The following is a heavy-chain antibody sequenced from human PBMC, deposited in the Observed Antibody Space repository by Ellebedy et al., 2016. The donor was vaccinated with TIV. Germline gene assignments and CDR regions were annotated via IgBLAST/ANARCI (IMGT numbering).Heavy chain of an antibody. CDR3: LREYGFY. J-gene: IGHJ4*02. V-gene: IGHV3-7*03. D-gene: IGHD2-2*03. Sequence: PGGSLRLSCVASGFSFTDYGMSWVRQAPGKGLEWVANIKEDGSQTHYVDSVKGRFTISRDNAKNSLYLQMSSLRAEDTAVYYCLREYGFYWGQGILVTVSS. CDR2: IKEDGSQT. CDR1: GFSFTDYG.